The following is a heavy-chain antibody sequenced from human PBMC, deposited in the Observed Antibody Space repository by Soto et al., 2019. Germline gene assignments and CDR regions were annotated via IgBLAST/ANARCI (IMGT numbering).Heavy chain of an antibody. J-gene: IGHJ3*02. Sequence: ASVKVSCKASGGTFSSYTISWVRQAPGQGLEWMGRIIPILGIANYAQKFQGRVTITADKSTSTAYMELSSLRSEDTAVYYCASRSTGYCSSTSCREGVEAFDIWGQGTMVTVSS. D-gene: IGHD2-2*01. V-gene: IGHV1-69*02. CDR1: GGTFSSYT. CDR2: IIPILGIA. CDR3: ASRSTGYCSSTSCREGVEAFDI.